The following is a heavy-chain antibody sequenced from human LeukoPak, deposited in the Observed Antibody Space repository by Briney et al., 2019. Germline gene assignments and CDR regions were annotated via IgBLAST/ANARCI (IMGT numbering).Heavy chain of an antibody. J-gene: IGHJ4*02. CDR1: GYSFSVYD. D-gene: IGHD6-19*01. CDR3: ARDLAVPGTARGY. CDR2: INTNTGNP. V-gene: IGHV7-4-1*01. Sequence: ASVKVSCKASGYSFSVYDISWMRQAPGQGLEWMGGINTNTGNPTYAQGFTGRFVFSLDSSVSTAYLQIDSVEAEDTAVYFCARDLAVPGTARGYWGQGTLVTVSS.